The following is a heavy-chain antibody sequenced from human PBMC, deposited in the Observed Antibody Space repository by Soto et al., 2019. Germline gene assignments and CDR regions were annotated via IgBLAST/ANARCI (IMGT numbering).Heavy chain of an antibody. J-gene: IGHJ4*02. Sequence: QITLKESGPTLVKPTQTLTLTCTFSGFSLSTSGVGVGWIRQPPGKGLEWLALIYWDDDKRYSPSLKSRLTNTKENSKNQVVHTMTNMDPVDTGTYYCAHTKYQLVCLDYWGQGTLVTVSS. V-gene: IGHV2-5*02. CDR3: AHTKYQLVCLDY. D-gene: IGHD2-2*01. CDR2: IYWDDDK. CDR1: GFSLSTSGVG.